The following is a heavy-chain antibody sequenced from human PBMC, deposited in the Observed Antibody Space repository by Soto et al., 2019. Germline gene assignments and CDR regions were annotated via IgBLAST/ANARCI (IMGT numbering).Heavy chain of an antibody. D-gene: IGHD3-10*01. V-gene: IGHV4-4*07. J-gene: IGHJ4*02. Sequence: PSETLSLTCTVSGASISSYYWSWIRQPAGKGLEWIGRLYTSGSTNYNPSLKSRVTMSVDTSKNQFSLKLSSVTAADTAVYYCARDGITLVRGVIKGRFDYWGQGTLVTV. CDR1: GASISSYY. CDR2: LYTSGST. CDR3: ARDGITLVRGVIKGRFDY.